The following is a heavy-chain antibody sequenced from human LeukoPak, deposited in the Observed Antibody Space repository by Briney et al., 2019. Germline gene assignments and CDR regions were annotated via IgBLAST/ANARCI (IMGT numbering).Heavy chain of an antibody. Sequence: GGSLRLSCAASGFTFSTYWMSWVRQAPGKGLEWVANIKQDGSEKYYVDSVRGRFTISRDNAKNSLYLQMNSLRAEDTAVYYCARGGGDWESPFDXWGQGXLVT. CDR3: ARGGGDWESPFDX. CDR2: IKQDGSEK. J-gene: IGHJ4*02. D-gene: IGHD2-21*02. V-gene: IGHV3-7*01. CDR1: GFTFSTYW.